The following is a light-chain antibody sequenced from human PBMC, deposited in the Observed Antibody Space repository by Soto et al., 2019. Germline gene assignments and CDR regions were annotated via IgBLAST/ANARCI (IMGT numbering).Light chain of an antibody. J-gene: IGKJ3*01. Sequence: DIQMTQSPSSLSASVGARVTITCQASQDISNYLNWYQQNPGKAPRLLIYAASKLETGVPSRFSGSGSGTDFTFTISSLQPEDIATYYCQQYDVGSTSGPGTKVDIK. CDR3: QQYDVGST. V-gene: IGKV1-33*01. CDR1: QDISNY. CDR2: AAS.